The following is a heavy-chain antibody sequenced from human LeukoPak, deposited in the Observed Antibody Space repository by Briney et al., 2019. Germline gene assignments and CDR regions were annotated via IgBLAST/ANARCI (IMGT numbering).Heavy chain of an antibody. Sequence: SETLSLTCTVSGGSISSSSYYWGWIRQPPGKGLEWIGSIYYSGSTYYNPSLKSRVTISVDTSKNQFSLKLSSVTAADTAVYYCARGRPSSSWYWVQYYFDYWGQGTLVTVSS. J-gene: IGHJ4*02. CDR2: IYYSGST. CDR1: GGSISSSSYY. D-gene: IGHD6-13*01. CDR3: ARGRPSSSWYWVQYYFDY. V-gene: IGHV4-39*07.